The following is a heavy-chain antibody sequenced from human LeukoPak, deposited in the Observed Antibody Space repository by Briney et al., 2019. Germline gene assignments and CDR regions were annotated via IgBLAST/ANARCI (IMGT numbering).Heavy chain of an antibody. V-gene: IGHV3-64*01. CDR1: GFTFSSYA. D-gene: IGHD2-21*02. J-gene: IGHJ4*02. Sequence: GGSLRLSCDVSGFTFSSYAMHWVRQAPGKGLEYVSAISSNGDNTYYANSVKGRFTISRDNSKNTLYLQMNSLRAEDTAVYYCANCRGGDCYADYWGQGTLVTVSS. CDR3: ANCRGGDCYADY. CDR2: ISSNGDNT.